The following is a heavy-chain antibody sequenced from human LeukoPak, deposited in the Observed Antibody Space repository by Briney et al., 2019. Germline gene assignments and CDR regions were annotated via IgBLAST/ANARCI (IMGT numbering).Heavy chain of an antibody. CDR3: ARGRLDGFDL. V-gene: IGHV3-53*01. J-gene: IGHJ3*01. Sequence: PWGSLRLSCAASGFTVSSNYMSWVRQAPGKGLEWVSVIYSGGNTYYADFVRGRFTISRDNSKNTLFLQMNSLRAEDTAVFYCARGRLDGFDLWGQGTMFSVSS. CDR2: IYSGGNT. CDR1: GFTVSSNY. D-gene: IGHD2-21*02.